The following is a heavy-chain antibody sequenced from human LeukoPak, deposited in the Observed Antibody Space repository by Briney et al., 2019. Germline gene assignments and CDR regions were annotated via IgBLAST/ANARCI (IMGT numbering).Heavy chain of an antibody. Sequence: GGSLRLSCAASGFTFSSYGMHWVRQAPGKGLEWVAVIWYDGSNKYYADSVKGRFTISRDNSKNTLYLQMNSLRAEDTAVYYCARDYYGSGSYPDYGMDVWGQGTTVTVSS. D-gene: IGHD3-10*01. CDR2: IWYDGSNK. V-gene: IGHV3-33*01. CDR3: ARDYYGSGSYPDYGMDV. CDR1: GFTFSSYG. J-gene: IGHJ6*02.